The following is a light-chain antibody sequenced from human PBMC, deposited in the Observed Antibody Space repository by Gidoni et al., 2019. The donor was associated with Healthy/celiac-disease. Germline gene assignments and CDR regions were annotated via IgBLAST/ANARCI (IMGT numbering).Light chain of an antibody. CDR3: QSYDSSLSGSV. CDR2: GNS. Sequence: QSVLTQPPSVSGAPGPRVTISCTGSSSNIGAGYDVHWYQHLPVTAPKLLIYGNSNRPSGVPDRFSGSKSGTSASLAITGLQAEDEADYYCQSYDSSLSGSVFGGGTKLTVL. J-gene: IGLJ2*01. V-gene: IGLV1-40*01. CDR1: SSNIGAGYD.